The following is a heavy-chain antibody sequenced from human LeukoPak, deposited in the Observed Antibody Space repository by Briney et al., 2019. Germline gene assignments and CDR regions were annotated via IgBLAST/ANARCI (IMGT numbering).Heavy chain of an antibody. Sequence: SPSETLSLTCTVSGGSISSYYWSWIRQPPGKGLEWIGYIYYSGSTNYNPSLKSRVTISVDTSKNQFSLKLSSVTAADTAVYYCAREQQWWQKGLRAFDIWGQGTMVTVSS. J-gene: IGHJ3*02. CDR2: IYYSGST. D-gene: IGHD2-15*01. CDR1: GGSISSYY. V-gene: IGHV4-59*01. CDR3: AREQQWWQKGLRAFDI.